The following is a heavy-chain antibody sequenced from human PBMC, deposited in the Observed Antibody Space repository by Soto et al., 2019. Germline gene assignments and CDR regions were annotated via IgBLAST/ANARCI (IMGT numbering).Heavy chain of an antibody. CDR3: TSLYYYDSSGYLDY. CDR2: IRSKPYGGTT. D-gene: IGHD3-22*01. J-gene: IGHJ4*02. CDR1: GVNFGDYA. V-gene: IGHV3-49*04. Sequence: GVSLRLSCRSAGVNFGDYAVSWVGQTPGKGLEWAGFIRSKPYGGTTEYAASVKGRFTITRDYSESIAYLQMNSLKTEDTAVYYCTSLYYYDSSGYLDYWGQGTLVTVPQ.